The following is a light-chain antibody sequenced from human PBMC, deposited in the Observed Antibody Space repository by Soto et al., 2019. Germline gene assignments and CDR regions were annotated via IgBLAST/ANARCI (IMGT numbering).Light chain of an antibody. J-gene: IGLJ7*01. V-gene: IGLV1-51*01. CDR3: GTWDSSLSAV. CDR1: SSNIGNNY. Sequence: QSVLTQPPSVSAAPGQKVTISCSGSSSNIGNNYVSWYQQLPGTAPKLLIYDNDKRPSGIPDRFSGSKSGTSATLDITGLQTGDEADYYCGTWDSSLSAVFGGGTQLTFL. CDR2: DND.